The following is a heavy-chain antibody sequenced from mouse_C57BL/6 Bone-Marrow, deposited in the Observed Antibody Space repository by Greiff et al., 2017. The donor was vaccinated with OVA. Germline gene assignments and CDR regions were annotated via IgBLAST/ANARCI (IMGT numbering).Heavy chain of an antibody. D-gene: IGHD3-3*01. V-gene: IGHV5-4*01. J-gene: IGHJ2*01. Sequence: DVKLVESGGGLVKPGGSLKLSCAASGFTFSSYAMSWVRQTPEKRLEWVATISAGGSYTYYTDNVKGRFTISRDNAKNNLYLQMSHLKAEDTAMYYCARDRLYYFDYWGQGTTLTVSS. CDR1: GFTFSSYA. CDR3: ARDRLYYFDY. CDR2: ISAGGSYT.